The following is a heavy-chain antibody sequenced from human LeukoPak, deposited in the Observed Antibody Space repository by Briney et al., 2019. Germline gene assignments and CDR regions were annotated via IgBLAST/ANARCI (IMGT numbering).Heavy chain of an antibody. CDR2: INSDGSTT. CDR3: ARDYRGRYAMDV. CDR1: GFTLSSYW. J-gene: IGHJ6*02. Sequence: GGSLRLSCTASGFTLSSYWMHWVRQAPGKGLVWVSRINSDGSTTNYADSVKGRFTISRDNAKSTLFLQMNSLRTEDTAVYYCARDYRGRYAMDVWGQGTSATVSS. V-gene: IGHV3-74*01. D-gene: IGHD1-26*01.